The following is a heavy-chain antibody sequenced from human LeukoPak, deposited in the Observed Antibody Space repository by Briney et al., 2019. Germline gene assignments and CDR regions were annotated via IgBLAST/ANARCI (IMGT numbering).Heavy chain of an antibody. D-gene: IGHD3-10*01. CDR1: GGTFSSYA. Sequence: SVKVSCKASGGTFSSYAISWVRQAPGQGLEWMGRIIPIFGTANYAQKFQGRVTITTDESTSTAYMELSSLRSEDTAVYYCARMMVRGVIIGGDWGQGTLVTVSS. V-gene: IGHV1-69*05. CDR3: ARMMVRGVIIGGD. J-gene: IGHJ4*02. CDR2: IIPIFGTA.